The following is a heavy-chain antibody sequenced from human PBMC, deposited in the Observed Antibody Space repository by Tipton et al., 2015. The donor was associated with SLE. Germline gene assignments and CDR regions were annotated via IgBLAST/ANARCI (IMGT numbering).Heavy chain of an antibody. D-gene: IGHD6-13*01. J-gene: IGHJ4*02. CDR2: IYPGDSDT. CDR3: ARHPPGSSSRSSFDY. CDR1: GYSFTSYW. V-gene: IGHV5-51*01. Sequence: QSGPEVKKPGESLKISCKGSGYSFTSYWIGWVRQMPGKGLEWMGIIYPGDSDTRYSPSFQGQVTISADKSISTAYLQWSSLKASDTAMYYCARHPPGSSSRSSFDYWGQGTLVTVSS.